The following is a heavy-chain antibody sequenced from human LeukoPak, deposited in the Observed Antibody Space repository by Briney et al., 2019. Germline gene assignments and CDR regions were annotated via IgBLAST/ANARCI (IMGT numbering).Heavy chain of an antibody. Sequence: SETLSLTCTVSGGSISSYYWSWIRQPPGKGLEWIGYIYYSGGTNYNPSLKSRVTISVDTSKNQFSLKLSSVTAADTAVYYCARTSRRGGYSFPFDYWGQGTLVTVSS. CDR3: ARTSRRGGYSFPFDY. J-gene: IGHJ4*02. CDR2: IYYSGGT. D-gene: IGHD5-18*01. V-gene: IGHV4-59*01. CDR1: GGSISSYY.